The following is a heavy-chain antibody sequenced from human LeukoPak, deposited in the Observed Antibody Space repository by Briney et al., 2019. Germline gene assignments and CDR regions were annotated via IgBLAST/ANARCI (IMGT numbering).Heavy chain of an antibody. D-gene: IGHD4-17*01. J-gene: IGHJ4*02. Sequence: ASVKVSCKASGYTFTSYGISWVRQAPGQGLEWMGWISAYNGNTNYAQKLQGRVTMTTDTSTSTAYMELRSLRSDDTAVYHCARVRTTVTTVDYWGQGTLVTVSS. CDR3: ARVRTTVTTVDY. CDR1: GYTFTSYG. CDR2: ISAYNGNT. V-gene: IGHV1-18*01.